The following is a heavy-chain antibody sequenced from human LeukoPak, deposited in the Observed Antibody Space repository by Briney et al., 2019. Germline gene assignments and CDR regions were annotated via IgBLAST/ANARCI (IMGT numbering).Heavy chain of an antibody. D-gene: IGHD1-26*01. J-gene: IGHJ3*02. V-gene: IGHV1-18*01. CDR2: ISVYNGDT. CDR1: GYTFTSYG. CDR3: ARDLVVGATWDAFDI. Sequence: ASVKVSCKASGYTFTSYGISWVRQAPGQGLEWMGWISVYNGDTNYAQKFQGRVTITTDESTSTAYMELSSLRSEDTAVYYCARDLVVGATWDAFDIWGQGTMVTVSS.